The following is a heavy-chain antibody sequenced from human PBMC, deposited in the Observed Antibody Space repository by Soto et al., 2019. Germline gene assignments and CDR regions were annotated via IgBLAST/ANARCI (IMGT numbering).Heavy chain of an antibody. Sequence: EVQLVESGGGLVEHGGSLRLSCAASGFTFGDTLMNWVRKAPWNGLQWVCRLKIKTDGGTRDFAAPVKGRFSITRDAPKNTENLEIDRLRIEDPAVYYCNAGRQKGGTQPFDYWGKGTLVIVSS. D-gene: IGHD1-1*01. J-gene: IGHJ4*02. CDR3: NAGRQKGGTQPFDY. CDR1: GFTFGDTL. CDR2: LKIKTDGGTR. V-gene: IGHV3-15*01.